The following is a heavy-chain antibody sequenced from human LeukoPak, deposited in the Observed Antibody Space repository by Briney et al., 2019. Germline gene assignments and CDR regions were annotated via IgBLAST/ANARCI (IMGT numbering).Heavy chain of an antibody. V-gene: IGHV3-11*01. Sequence: PGGSLRLSCAASGFTVSSNYMSWVRQAPGKGLEWVSYISSSGSTIYYADSVKGRFTISRDNAKNSLYLQMNSLRAEDTAVYYCARDPPTYKYGSGSLDPWGQGTLVTVSS. CDR2: ISSSGSTI. J-gene: IGHJ5*02. CDR3: ARDPPTYKYGSGSLDP. CDR1: GFTVSSNY. D-gene: IGHD3-10*01.